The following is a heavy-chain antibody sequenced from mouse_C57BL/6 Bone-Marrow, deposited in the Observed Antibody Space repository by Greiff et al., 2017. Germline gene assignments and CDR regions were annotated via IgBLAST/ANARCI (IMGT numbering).Heavy chain of an antibody. CDR3: ARSRYGPCYFDV. J-gene: IGHJ1*03. D-gene: IGHD1-1*02. V-gene: IGHV1-64*01. CDR2: IHPNSGST. CDR1: GYTFTSYW. Sequence: QVQLQQPGAELVKPGASVKLSCKASGYTFTSYWMHWVKQRPGQGLEWIGMIHPNSGSTNYNEKFKSKATLTVDKSSSTAYMPLSSLTSEDSAVYYCARSRYGPCYFDVWGTGTTVTVSS.